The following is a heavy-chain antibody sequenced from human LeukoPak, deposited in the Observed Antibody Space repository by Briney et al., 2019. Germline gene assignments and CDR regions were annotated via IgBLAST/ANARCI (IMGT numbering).Heavy chain of an antibody. Sequence: SVKVSFKASGGTFSSYAISWVRQAPGQGLEWMGGIIPIFGTANYAQQFQGRVTITADESTSTAYMELSSLRSEDTAVYYCARSSGGYSGYDYVPGYYYYGMDVWGQGTTVTVSS. J-gene: IGHJ6*02. V-gene: IGHV1-69*13. CDR3: ARSSGGYSGYDYVPGYYYYGMDV. D-gene: IGHD5-12*01. CDR1: GGTFSSYA. CDR2: IIPIFGTA.